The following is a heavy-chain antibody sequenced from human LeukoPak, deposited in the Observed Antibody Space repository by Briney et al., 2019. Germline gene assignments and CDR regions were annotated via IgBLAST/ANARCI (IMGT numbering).Heavy chain of an antibody. CDR3: ARVVVSGWPSRIGAFDI. CDR1: GGSISSYY. J-gene: IGHJ3*02. V-gene: IGHV4-59*01. D-gene: IGHD6-19*01. Sequence: TSETLSLTCTVSGGSISSYYWSWIRQPPGKGLEWIGYIYYSGSTNYNPSLKSRVTISVDTSKNQFSLKLSSVTAADTAVYYCARVVVSGWPSRIGAFDIWGQGTMVTFSS. CDR2: IYYSGST.